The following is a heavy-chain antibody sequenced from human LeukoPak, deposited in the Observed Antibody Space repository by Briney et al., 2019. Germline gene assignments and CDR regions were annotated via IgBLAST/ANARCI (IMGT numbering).Heavy chain of an antibody. CDR3: ARESYYDSSGYRD. D-gene: IGHD3-22*01. CDR1: GYTFTGYY. Sequence: ASVKVSCKASGYTFTGYYMHWVRQAPGQGLEWMGWVNPNSGGTNYAQKFQGRVTMTRDTSISTAYMELSRLRSDDTAVYYCARESYYDSSGYRDWGQGTLVTVSS. V-gene: IGHV1-2*02. J-gene: IGHJ4*02. CDR2: VNPNSGGT.